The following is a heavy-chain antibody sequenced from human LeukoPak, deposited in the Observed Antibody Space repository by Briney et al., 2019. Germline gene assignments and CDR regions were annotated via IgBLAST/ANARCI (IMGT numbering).Heavy chain of an antibody. J-gene: IGHJ5*02. CDR1: GYTFTSYY. D-gene: IGHD2-2*01. Sequence: GASVKVSCKASGYTFTSYYMHWVRQAPGQGLEWMGWISAYNGNTNYAQKLRGRVTMTTDTSTSTAYMELRSLRSDDTAVYYCARDKDKTLKGYCSSTSCHNWFDPWGQGTLVTVSS. V-gene: IGHV1-18*04. CDR2: ISAYNGNT. CDR3: ARDKDKTLKGYCSSTSCHNWFDP.